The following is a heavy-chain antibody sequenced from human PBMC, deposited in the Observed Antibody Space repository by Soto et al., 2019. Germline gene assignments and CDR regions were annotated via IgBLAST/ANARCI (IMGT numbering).Heavy chain of an antibody. CDR2: IGGRGSNT. D-gene: IGHD5-12*01. CDR3: AKDRGDGYYYLGYQFDS. J-gene: IGHJ4*02. V-gene: IGHV3-23*01. Sequence: EVQLLESGGGLVQPGGSLRLSCAASGFTFSSYAMNWVRQSSGKGLEWVSTIGGRGSNTYYADSVKGRFTVSRDNPKNTLFLQMNSLRVEDTAVYYCAKDRGDGYYYLGYQFDSWGQGALVTVSS. CDR1: GFTFSSYA.